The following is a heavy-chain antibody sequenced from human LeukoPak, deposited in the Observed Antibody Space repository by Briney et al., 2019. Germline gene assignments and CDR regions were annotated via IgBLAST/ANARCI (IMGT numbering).Heavy chain of an antibody. CDR3: ATQRSGYTRFDP. CDR2: IYYSGTT. CDR1: GGSISSSPYY. V-gene: IGHV4-39*01. Sequence: KASETLSLTCTVSGGSISSSPYYWGWIRQPPGKGLEWIGSIYYSGTTHYNPSLESRVTISVDTSKNQFSLKLASVTAADTAVYYCATQRSGYTRFDPWGQGTLVTVSS. D-gene: IGHD3-22*01. J-gene: IGHJ5*02.